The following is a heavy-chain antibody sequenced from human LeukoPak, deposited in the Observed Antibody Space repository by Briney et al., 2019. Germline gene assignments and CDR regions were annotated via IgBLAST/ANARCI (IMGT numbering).Heavy chain of an antibody. CDR2: FDPDEAET. Sequence: ASLKVSCKFSGYTVTEFSIRWVRQAPGKGLEWMVGFDPDEAETVFARTFQGRGTMTEDTSTNTAYMELTSLRSEDTAVYYCATGQTTAVLVDTLHFWGQGTLVTVSS. D-gene: IGHD4-17*01. CDR1: GYTVTEFS. V-gene: IGHV1-24*01. CDR3: ATGQTTAVLVDTLHF. J-gene: IGHJ4*02.